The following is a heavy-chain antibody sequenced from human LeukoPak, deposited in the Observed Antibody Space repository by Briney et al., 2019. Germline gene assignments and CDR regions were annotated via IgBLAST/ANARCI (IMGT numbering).Heavy chain of an antibody. V-gene: IGHV1-69*05. CDR3: ARDRCSSTSCYVGDHDAFDI. CDR1: GGTFSSYA. J-gene: IGHJ3*02. Sequence: ASVKVSCTASGGTFSSYAISWVRQAPGQGLEWMGGIIPIFGTANYAQKFQGRVTITTDESTSTAYMELSSLRSEDTAVYYCARDRCSSTSCYVGDHDAFDIWGQGTMVTVSS. D-gene: IGHD2-2*01. CDR2: IIPIFGTA.